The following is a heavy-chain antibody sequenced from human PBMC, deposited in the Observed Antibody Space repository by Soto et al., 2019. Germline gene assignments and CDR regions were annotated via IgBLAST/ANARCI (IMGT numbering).Heavy chain of an antibody. CDR2: IIPIFGTA. CDR3: ARVFFEWPTAFDYGMDV. Sequence: SVKVSCKASGGTFSSYAISWVRQAPGQGLEWMGGIIPIFGTANYAQKFQGRVTITADESTSTAYMELSSLRSEDTAVYYCARVFFEWPTAFDYGMDVWGQGTTVTVSS. CDR1: GGTFSSYA. V-gene: IGHV1-69*13. D-gene: IGHD3-3*01. J-gene: IGHJ6*02.